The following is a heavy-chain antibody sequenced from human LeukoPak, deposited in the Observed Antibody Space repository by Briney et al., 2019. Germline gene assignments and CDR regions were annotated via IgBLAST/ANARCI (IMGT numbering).Heavy chain of an antibody. V-gene: IGHV1-69*06. D-gene: IGHD2-15*01. Sequence: SSVKVSCKASGGTFSSYAISWVRQDPGPGLEWMGGIIPIFGTANYAQKSQGRVTITADKSTITAYMELSSLRYEDTAVYYCARKGGRYCSGGSCDELENDAFDIWGQGTMVTVSS. CDR1: GGTFSSYA. CDR2: IIPIFGTA. J-gene: IGHJ3*02. CDR3: ARKGGRYCSGGSCDELENDAFDI.